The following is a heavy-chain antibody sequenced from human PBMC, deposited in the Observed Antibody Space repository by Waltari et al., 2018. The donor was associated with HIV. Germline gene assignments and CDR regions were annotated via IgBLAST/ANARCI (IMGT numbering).Heavy chain of an antibody. Sequence: EVQLLESGGGLVQPGGSLRLSCAASGFTFSRYAMSWVRLAPGKGGEWDVVIRSGGDRRGNTDFGKGRFANTGDKSKNMLYLKMNSLRAEDTAVYYCAKEGIAGRPSVPDDWGQETLVTVSS. D-gene: IGHD6-6*01. J-gene: IGHJ4*02. V-gene: IGHV3-23*01. CDR3: AKEGIAGRPSVPDD. CDR2: IRSGGDRR. CDR1: GFTFSRYA.